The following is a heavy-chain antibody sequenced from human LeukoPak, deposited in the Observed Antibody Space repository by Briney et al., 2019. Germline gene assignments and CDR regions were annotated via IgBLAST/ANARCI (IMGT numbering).Heavy chain of an antibody. CDR3: VRDHRGTFDY. J-gene: IGHJ4*02. CDR2: IKQDGSEK. V-gene: IGHV3-7*03. D-gene: IGHD3-10*01. CDR1: GFIFSSYW. Sequence: GGSLRLSCAASGFIFSSYWMSWVRQTPGKGLEWVANIKQDGSEKNYVDSVKGRFTISRDNAKNSLYLQMSSLRAEDTAVYYCVRDHRGTFDYWGQGTLVTVSS.